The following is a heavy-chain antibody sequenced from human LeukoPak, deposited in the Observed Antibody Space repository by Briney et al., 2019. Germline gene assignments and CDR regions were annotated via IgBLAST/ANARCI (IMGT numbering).Heavy chain of an antibody. CDR3: ARVSSWYEEDY. J-gene: IGHJ4*02. D-gene: IGHD6-13*01. CDR1: GFTFSDTW. CDR2: IRSDGSDT. V-gene: IGHV3-74*01. Sequence: PGGSLRLSCAASGFTFSDTWMHWVRQAPGEGLVWVSRIRSDGSDTRYAESVKGRFTISRDNAKNSLYLQMNSLRAEDTALYYCARVSSWYEEDYWGQGTLVTVSS.